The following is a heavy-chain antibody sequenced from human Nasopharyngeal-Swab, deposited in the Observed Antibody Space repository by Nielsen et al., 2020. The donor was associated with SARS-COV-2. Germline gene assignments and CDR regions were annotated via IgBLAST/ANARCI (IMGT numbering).Heavy chain of an antibody. CDR1: GFTFSSYW. CDR2: INSDGSST. J-gene: IGHJ6*02. V-gene: IGHV3-74*01. CDR3: AKPRLAYYYYGMDV. Sequence: GESLRLSCAASGFTFSSYWMHWVRQAPGKGLVWVSRINSDGSSTSYADSVKGRFTISRDNAKNTLYLQMNSLRAEDTAMYYCAKPRLAYYYYGMDVWGQGTTVTVSS.